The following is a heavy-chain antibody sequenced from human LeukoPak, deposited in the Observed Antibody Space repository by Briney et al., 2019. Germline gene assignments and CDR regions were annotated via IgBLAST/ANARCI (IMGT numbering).Heavy chain of an antibody. D-gene: IGHD3-22*01. CDR1: GGSISNSSFY. V-gene: IGHV4-39*01. CDR2: IYYGGNT. CDR3: ATDPTYDNSGFPFDY. Sequence: PPETLSPPCSVSGGSISNSSFYWGWVRQPPGKGLEWIGSIYYGGNTYYKPSLKSRVTISVDTSKNQFSLKLNSVTAADTAVYYCATDPTYDNSGFPFDYWGQGTMATVSS. J-gene: IGHJ4*02.